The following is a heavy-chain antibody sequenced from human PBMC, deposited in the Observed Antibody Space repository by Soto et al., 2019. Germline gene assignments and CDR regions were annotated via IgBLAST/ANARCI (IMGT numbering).Heavy chain of an antibody. CDR3: ARIPYDNSGTIFDY. J-gene: IGHJ4*02. CDR1: GITVSSYY. Sequence: EVQLVESGGGLIQPGGSLRLSCAVSGITVSSYYMSWVRQAAGKGLEWVSVIYAGTITYYADSVKGRFTIYRDNSKNTLNLEMNSLRVEDTAVYYCARIPYDNSGTIFDYWGQATLVTVSS. CDR2: IYAGTIT. D-gene: IGHD3-22*01. V-gene: IGHV3-53*01.